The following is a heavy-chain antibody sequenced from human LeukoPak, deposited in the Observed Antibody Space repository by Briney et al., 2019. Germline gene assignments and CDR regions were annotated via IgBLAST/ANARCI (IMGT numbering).Heavy chain of an antibody. J-gene: IGHJ6*03. CDR2: IKQDGSEK. CDR3: ARDNYYDSSGYYYYYMDV. Sequence: RGSLRLSCAASGFTLSSYAMSWVRQAPGKGLEWVANIKQDGSEKYYVDSVKGRFTISRDNAKNSLYLQMNSLRAEDTAVYYCARDNYYDSSGYYYYYMDVWGKGTTVTVSS. V-gene: IGHV3-7*01. CDR1: GFTLSSYA. D-gene: IGHD3-22*01.